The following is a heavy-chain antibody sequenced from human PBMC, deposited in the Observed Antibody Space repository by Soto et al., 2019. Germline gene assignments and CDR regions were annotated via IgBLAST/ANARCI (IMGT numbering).Heavy chain of an antibody. Sequence: ASVKVSCKASGYTFTGYYMHWVRQAPGQGLEWMGWINPNRGGTNYAQKFQGWVTMTRDTSISTAYMELSRLRSDDTAVYYCARVSLAVAGTIGFDYWGQGTLVTVSS. CDR1: GYTFTGYY. J-gene: IGHJ4*02. V-gene: IGHV1-2*04. D-gene: IGHD6-19*01. CDR3: ARVSLAVAGTIGFDY. CDR2: INPNRGGT.